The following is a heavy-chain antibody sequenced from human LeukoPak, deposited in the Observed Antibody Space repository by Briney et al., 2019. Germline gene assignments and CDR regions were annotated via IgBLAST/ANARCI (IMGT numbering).Heavy chain of an antibody. Sequence: ASVKVSCKASGYTFTSYAMNWERQAPGQGLEWMGWINTNTGNPTYAQGFTGRFVFSLDTSVSTAYLQISSLKAEDTAVYYCARDQFNVRGVSWGVGYWGQGTLVTVSS. CDR3: ARDQFNVRGVSWGVGY. CDR2: INTNTGNP. CDR1: GYTFTSYA. D-gene: IGHD3-10*01. V-gene: IGHV7-4-1*02. J-gene: IGHJ4*02.